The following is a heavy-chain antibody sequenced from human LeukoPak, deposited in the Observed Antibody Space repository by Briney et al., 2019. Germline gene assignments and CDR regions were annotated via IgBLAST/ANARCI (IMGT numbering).Heavy chain of an antibody. J-gene: IGHJ4*02. Sequence: PGGSLRLSCAASGFTFNTYAMSWVRQAPGKGLKWVSTISGSGGSTYYADSVKGRFTISRDNSKNTLFLQMLSLRAEDTAVYYCAVVVTGTGFDYWGQGTLVTVSS. CDR3: AVVVTGTGFDY. CDR2: ISGSGGST. D-gene: IGHD2-21*02. CDR1: GFTFNTYA. V-gene: IGHV3-23*01.